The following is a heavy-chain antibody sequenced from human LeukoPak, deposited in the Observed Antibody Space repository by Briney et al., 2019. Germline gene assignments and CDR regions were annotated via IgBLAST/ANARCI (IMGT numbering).Heavy chain of an antibody. D-gene: IGHD6-19*01. CDR3: AKIGYSSGWSSNY. Sequence: PGGSLRLSCAASGFTFSSYGMSWVRQAPGKGLEWVSAISGSGGSTYYADSVKGRFTISRDNSKNTLYLQMNSLRAEDTAVYYCAKIGYSSGWSSNYWGQGTLVTVSS. CDR2: ISGSGGST. CDR1: GFTFSSYG. J-gene: IGHJ4*02. V-gene: IGHV3-23*01.